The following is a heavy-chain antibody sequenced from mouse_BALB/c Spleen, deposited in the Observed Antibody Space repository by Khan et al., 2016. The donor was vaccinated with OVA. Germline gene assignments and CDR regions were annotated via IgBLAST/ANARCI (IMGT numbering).Heavy chain of an antibody. Sequence: QVQLKESGPGLVAPSQSLSITCTVSGFSLTSYGVNWVRQPPGEGLEWLGVIWGDGSTHYHSTLKSRLFISKDSSNRQVFLSLNSLQTDDTATCSCAKFTPDYDSMDYWGQGTSVTVST. D-gene: IGHD1-1*01. CDR1: GFSLTSYG. V-gene: IGHV2-3*01. CDR2: IWGDGST. CDR3: AKFTPDYDSMDY. J-gene: IGHJ4*01.